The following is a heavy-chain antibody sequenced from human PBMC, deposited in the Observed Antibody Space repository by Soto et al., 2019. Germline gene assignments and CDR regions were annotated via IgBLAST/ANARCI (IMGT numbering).Heavy chain of an antibody. V-gene: IGHV4-30-4*01. Sequence: SETLSLTXTVSGGSISSGDYYWSWIRQPPGKGLEWIGYIYYSGSTYYNPSLKSRVTISVDTSKNQFSLKLSSVTAADTAVYYCARGLTYYDILTGYSLPLDVWGQGTTVTVSS. D-gene: IGHD3-9*01. J-gene: IGHJ6*02. CDR3: ARGLTYYDILTGYSLPLDV. CDR1: GGSISSGDYY. CDR2: IYYSGST.